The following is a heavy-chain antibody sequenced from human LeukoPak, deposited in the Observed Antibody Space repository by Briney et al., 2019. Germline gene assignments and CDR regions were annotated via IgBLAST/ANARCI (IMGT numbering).Heavy chain of an antibody. Sequence: GGSLRLSCAASGFTHSSYWMSWVRQAPGKGLEWVANIKQDGSERYYVDSVKGRFTIARDNAKNSLYLQMNSLRAEDTAVYYCARDKDWFDPWGQGTLVTVSS. V-gene: IGHV3-7*01. CDR3: ARDKDWFDP. J-gene: IGHJ5*02. CDR2: IKQDGSER. CDR1: GFTHSSYW.